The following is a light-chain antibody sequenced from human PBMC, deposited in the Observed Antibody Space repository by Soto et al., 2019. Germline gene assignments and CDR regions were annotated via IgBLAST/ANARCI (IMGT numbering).Light chain of an antibody. J-gene: IGKJ4*01. CDR3: QQYGDLPIT. CDR1: QSVSANY. V-gene: IGKV3-20*01. CDR2: GAS. Sequence: EVVLTQSPGTLSLSPWERATLSCRASQSVSANYLAWYQQKPGQAPWRLISGASNRATGIPGRFSGRGSGTDFTLTINRLEPEDFAVYFCQQYGDLPITFGGGTKVDIK.